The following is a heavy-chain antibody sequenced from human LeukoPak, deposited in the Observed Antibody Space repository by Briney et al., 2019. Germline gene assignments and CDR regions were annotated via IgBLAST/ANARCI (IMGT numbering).Heavy chain of an antibody. Sequence: PGGSLRLSCAASGFTFSDYYMSWIRQAPGKGLEWVSYISSSGSTIYYADSVKGRFTISRDNAKNSLYLQMNSLRAEDTAVYYCAGEGRLAAEYFQHWGQGTLVTVSS. CDR3: AGEGRLAAEYFQH. J-gene: IGHJ1*01. CDR2: ISSSGSTI. V-gene: IGHV3-11*04. CDR1: GFTFSDYY. D-gene: IGHD6-19*01.